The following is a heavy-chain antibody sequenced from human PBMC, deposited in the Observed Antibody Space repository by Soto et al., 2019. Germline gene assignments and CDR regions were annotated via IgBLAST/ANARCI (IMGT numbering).Heavy chain of an antibody. CDR2: IYYSGST. CDR3: ARHGFGVVRWWFDP. CDR1: GVSISSSSYY. J-gene: IGHJ5*02. V-gene: IGHV4-61*05. Sequence: PSETLSLTCTVSGVSISSSSYYWSWIRQPPGKGLEWIGYIYYSGSTNYNPSLKSRVTISVDTSKNQFSLKLSSVTAADTAVYYCARHGFGVVRWWFDPWGQGTLVTVSS. D-gene: IGHD3-3*01.